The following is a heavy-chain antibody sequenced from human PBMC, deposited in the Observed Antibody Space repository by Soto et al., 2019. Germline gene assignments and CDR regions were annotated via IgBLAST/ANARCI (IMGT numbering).Heavy chain of an antibody. CDR2: IIPIFGTA. D-gene: IGHD3-22*01. J-gene: IGHJ6*02. CDR3: AGDKVGYYDSSGYFRVSVLPYYYYGMEV. CDR1: GGTFSSYA. Sequence: QVQLVQSGAEVKKPGSSVKVSCKASGGTFSSYAISWVRQAPGQGLEWMGGIIPIFGTANYAQKVQGRVTITADESTSTAYMQPSSQRSEDTAWYYFAGDKVGYYDSSGYFRVSVLPYYYYGMEVWGQGTRVTVSS. V-gene: IGHV1-69*01.